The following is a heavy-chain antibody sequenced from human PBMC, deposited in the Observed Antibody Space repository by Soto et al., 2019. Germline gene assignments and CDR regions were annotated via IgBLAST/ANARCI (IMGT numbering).Heavy chain of an antibody. Sequence: EVQLVESGGGLVKPGGSLRLSSAVSGFNFSSYTMNWVRRTPGKGLEWVSSISSSNRYIYYADSVKGRFTISRDDAKNSLYLQMNSLRADDTAVYYCTRDRCRGASCYQTYAFDIWGQGTMVTVSS. CDR2: ISSSNRYI. CDR1: GFNFSSYT. D-gene: IGHD2-15*01. V-gene: IGHV3-21*01. CDR3: TRDRCRGASCYQTYAFDI. J-gene: IGHJ3*02.